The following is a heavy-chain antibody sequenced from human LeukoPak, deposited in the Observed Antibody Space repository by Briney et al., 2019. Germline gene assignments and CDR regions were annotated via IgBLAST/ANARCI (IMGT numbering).Heavy chain of an antibody. D-gene: IGHD6-25*01. CDR3: ARHGESSSGFDAFDI. V-gene: IGHV4-39*01. Sequence: SETLSLTCTVSGGSISSSSYYWGWIRQPPGKGLEWIGSIYYSGSTYYNPSLKSRVTISVDTSKNQFSLKLSSVTAADTAVYYCARHGESSSGFDAFDIWGQGTMVTVSS. CDR1: GGSISSSSYY. CDR2: IYYSGST. J-gene: IGHJ3*02.